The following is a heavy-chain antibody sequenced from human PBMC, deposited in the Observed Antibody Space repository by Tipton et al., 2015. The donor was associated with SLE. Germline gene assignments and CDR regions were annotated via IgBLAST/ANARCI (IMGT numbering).Heavy chain of an antibody. CDR3: AREPDF. V-gene: IGHV4-61*02. CDR1: GGSISSGSYY. J-gene: IGHJ1*01. Sequence: GLVKPSETLSLTCTVSGGSISSGSYYWSWIRQPAGKGLEWIGRIYTSGSTNYNPSLKSRVTISVDTSKNQFSLKVNSVTAADTAVYYCAREPDFWGQGAPVTVSS. CDR2: IYTSGST.